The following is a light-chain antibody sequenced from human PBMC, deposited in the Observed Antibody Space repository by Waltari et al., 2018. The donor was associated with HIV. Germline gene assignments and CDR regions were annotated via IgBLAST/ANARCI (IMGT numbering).Light chain of an antibody. CDR2: EVT. CDR1: SSDIGIYNY. CDR3: SSYAGSNNPPYV. Sequence: QSALTQPPSASGSPGQSLTIPCTGTSSDIGIYNYVSWYQQHPAKAPKLIIYEVTKRPSGVPDRFSGSKSGNTAYLTVSGLQDEDEADYYCSSYAGSNNPPYVFGTGTKVTVL. V-gene: IGLV2-8*01. J-gene: IGLJ1*01.